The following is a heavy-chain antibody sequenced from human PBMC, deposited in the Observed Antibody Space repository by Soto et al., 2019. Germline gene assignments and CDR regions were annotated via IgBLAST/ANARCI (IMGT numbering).Heavy chain of an antibody. CDR3: AKGEMATIRNSFDP. CDR2: LSRSGGAT. D-gene: IGHD5-12*01. Sequence: GGSLRLSCVTSAFSLTSCSMIWVRQTPGKGLEWVSALSRSGGATYYADSVKGRFTISRDTSTNTLYLQMSNLRAEDTAIYYCAKGEMATIRNSFDPWGQGTLVTVSS. J-gene: IGHJ5*02. CDR1: AFSLTSCS. V-gene: IGHV3-23*01.